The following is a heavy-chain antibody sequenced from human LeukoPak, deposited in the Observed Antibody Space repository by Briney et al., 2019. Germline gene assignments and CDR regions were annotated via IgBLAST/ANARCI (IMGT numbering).Heavy chain of an antibody. J-gene: IGHJ4*02. CDR1: GFTVSSNY. CDR3: ARRSGVGYFDC. V-gene: IGHV3-66*01. CDR2: LYSGGDT. D-gene: IGHD3-3*01. Sequence: GSLRLSCAASGFTVSSNYMTWVRQAPGKGLEWLSVLYSGGDTYYADSVKGRFTISRDNSKNTLYLQVNSLRAEDTAVYYCARRSGVGYFDCWGQGTLVTVSS.